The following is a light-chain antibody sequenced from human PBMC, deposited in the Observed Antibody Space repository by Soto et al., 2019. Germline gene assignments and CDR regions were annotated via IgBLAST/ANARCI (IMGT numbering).Light chain of an antibody. CDR3: QQYNNWPLT. CDR2: GAS. CDR1: QSVSSD. Sequence: EIVMTQSPATLSVSPVQRATLSCRASQSVSSDLAWYQQKPGQAPRLLIYGASTRATGIPARFSGSGSGTEFTLTISSXQSEDFAVYYCQQYNNWPLTFGQGTKVDIK. J-gene: IGKJ1*01. V-gene: IGKV3-15*01.